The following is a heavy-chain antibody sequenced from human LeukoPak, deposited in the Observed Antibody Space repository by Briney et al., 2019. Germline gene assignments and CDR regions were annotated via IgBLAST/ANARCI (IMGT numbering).Heavy chain of an antibody. CDR1: GGSINSNSYY. D-gene: IGHD3-10*01. CDR3: ARHSSGYYYGSGINWFDP. J-gene: IGHJ5*02. V-gene: IGHV4-39*01. CDR2: IYYSGST. Sequence: SETLSLTCTVSGGSINSNSYYWGWIRQPPGKGLEWIGSIYYSGSTYYNPSLKSRVTISVDTSKNQFSLKLSSVTAADTAVYYCARHSSGYYYGSGINWFDPGGQGTLVTVSS.